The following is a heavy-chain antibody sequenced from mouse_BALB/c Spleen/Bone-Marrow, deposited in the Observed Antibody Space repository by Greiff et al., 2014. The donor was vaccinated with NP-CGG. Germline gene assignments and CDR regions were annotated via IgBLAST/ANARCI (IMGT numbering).Heavy chain of an antibody. CDR3: ARYYYGSSLFAY. Sequence: VQLQQSGAELVKPGASVKLSCTASGFNIKDTYMYWVKQRPEQGLEWIGRIDPANGNTKYDPKFQDKATITADTSSNTAYLQLSSLTSEDTAVYYCARYYYGSSLFAYRGQGTLVTVSA. D-gene: IGHD1-1*01. CDR1: GFNIKDTY. V-gene: IGHV14-3*02. CDR2: IDPANGNT. J-gene: IGHJ3*01.